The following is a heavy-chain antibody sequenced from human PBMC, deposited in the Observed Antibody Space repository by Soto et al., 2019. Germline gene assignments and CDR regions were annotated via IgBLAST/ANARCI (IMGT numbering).Heavy chain of an antibody. J-gene: IGHJ3*01. CDR1: VFTSSG. Sequence: QDQLVQSGAEVKKPGTSVKVSCKASVFTSSGISWVRQAPGQRLEWMGWISTHNGNTIYAQKFQGRVIMTMDTSTTTVYMELRSLRPDDTAVYLCAREGILGLFDAYDLWGQGTMVTVSS. CDR3: AREGILGLFDAYDL. D-gene: IGHD3-3*01. CDR2: ISTHNGNT. V-gene: IGHV1-18*04.